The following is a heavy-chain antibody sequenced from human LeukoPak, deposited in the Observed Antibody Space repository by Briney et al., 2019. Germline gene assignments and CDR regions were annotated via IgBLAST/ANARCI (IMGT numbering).Heavy chain of an antibody. CDR3: ARKGPNAWDDH. D-gene: IGHD1-26*01. J-gene: IGHJ4*02. V-gene: IGHV3-64*02. Sequence: GGSLRLSCAASGFTFNDYSMHWVRQTPGRGLQHVAAISSKGGTTLYADSVQGRFTIFRDNSNYTLYLQLTSLRPDDVGIYFGARKGPNAWDDHWGRGTLVTVSS. CDR1: GFTFNDYS. CDR2: ISSKGGTT.